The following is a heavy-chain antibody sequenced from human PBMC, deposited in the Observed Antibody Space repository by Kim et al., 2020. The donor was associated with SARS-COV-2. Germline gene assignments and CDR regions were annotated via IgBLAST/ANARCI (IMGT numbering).Heavy chain of an antibody. CDR2: IKSKTDGGTT. CDR3: TTCFSSSWYPGLGNYLDY. J-gene: IGHJ4*02. D-gene: IGHD6-13*01. V-gene: IGHV3-15*01. Sequence: GGSLRLSCAASGFTFSNAWMSWVRQAPGEGLEWVGRIKSKTDGGTTDYAAPVKGRFTISRDDSKNTLYLQMNSLKTEDTSVYYYTTCFSSSWYPGLGNYLDYWGQGTLVTVSS. CDR1: GFTFSNAW.